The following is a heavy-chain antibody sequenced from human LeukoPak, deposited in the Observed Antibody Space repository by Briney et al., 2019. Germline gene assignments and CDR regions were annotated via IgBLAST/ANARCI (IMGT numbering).Heavy chain of an antibody. CDR3: ARHSQHSGDLGSARNFDY. D-gene: IGHD7-27*01. J-gene: IGHJ4*02. Sequence: SETLSLTCTVSGGSISGDHWNWIRQPRGKGLEWIGYIYYSGSTNYNPSLKSRVTISVDTSNNLFSLRLTSVTAADTAVYYCARHSQHSGDLGSARNFDYWGQGTLVTVSS. V-gene: IGHV4-59*08. CDR1: GGSISGDH. CDR2: IYYSGST.